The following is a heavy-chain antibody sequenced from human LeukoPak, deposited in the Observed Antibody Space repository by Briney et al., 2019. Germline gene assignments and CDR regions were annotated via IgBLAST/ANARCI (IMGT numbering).Heavy chain of an antibody. Sequence: GGSLRLSCAASGFTVSSNYMSWVRQAPGKGLEWVSVIYSGGTTYYADSVKGRFTISRDNAKNSLYLQMNSLRAEDTALYYCARAVAGTGGAFDIWGQGTMVTVSS. CDR1: GFTVSSNY. CDR3: ARAVAGTGGAFDI. D-gene: IGHD6-19*01. V-gene: IGHV3-66*01. CDR2: IYSGGTT. J-gene: IGHJ3*02.